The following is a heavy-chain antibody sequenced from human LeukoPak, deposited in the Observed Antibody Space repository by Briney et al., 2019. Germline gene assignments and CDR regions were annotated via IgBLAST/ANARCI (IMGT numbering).Heavy chain of an antibody. V-gene: IGHV4-39*07. J-gene: IGHJ4*02. CDR1: GGSISSSSYY. CDR3: AGSIAVAGIDY. Sequence: SETLSLTCTASGGSISSSSYYWGWIRQPPGKGLEWIGSIYYSGSTYYNPSLKSRVTISVDTSKNQFSLKLSSVTAADTAVYYCAGSIAVAGIDYWGQGTLVTVSS. D-gene: IGHD6-19*01. CDR2: IYYSGST.